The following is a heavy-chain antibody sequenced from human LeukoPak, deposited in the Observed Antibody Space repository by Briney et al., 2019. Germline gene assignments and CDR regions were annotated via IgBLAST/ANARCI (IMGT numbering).Heavy chain of an antibody. D-gene: IGHD5-18*01. CDR3: AKASRVDTAFDY. CDR2: ISWNSGSI. Sequence: PGRSLRLSCAASGFTFDDYAMHWVRQAPGKGLEWVSGISWNSGSIGYADSVKGRFTISRDNAKNSLYLQMNSLRAEDTALYYCAKASRVDTAFDYWGPGTLVDVSP. CDR1: GFTFDDYA. J-gene: IGHJ4*02. V-gene: IGHV3-9*01.